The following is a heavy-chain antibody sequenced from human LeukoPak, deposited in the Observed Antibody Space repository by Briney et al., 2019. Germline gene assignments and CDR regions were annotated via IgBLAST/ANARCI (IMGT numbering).Heavy chain of an antibody. CDR3: ARWKPNYYDSSGYYRLAAFDI. J-gene: IGHJ3*02. Sequence: SETLSLTCTVSGGSISSYYWSWIRQPPGEGLEWIGYIYYSGSTNYNPSLRSRVTISVDTSKNQFSLKLSSVTAADTAVYYCARWKPNYYDSSGYYRLAAFDIWGQGTMVTVSS. D-gene: IGHD3-22*01. CDR1: GGSISSYY. CDR2: IYYSGST. V-gene: IGHV4-59*08.